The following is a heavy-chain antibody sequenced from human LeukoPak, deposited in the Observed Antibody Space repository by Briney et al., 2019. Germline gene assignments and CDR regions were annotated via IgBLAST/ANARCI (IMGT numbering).Heavy chain of an antibody. V-gene: IGHV4-34*01. J-gene: IGHJ3*02. CDR1: GGSFSGYY. CDR3: ARGPTDDAFDI. Sequence: EPSETLSLTCAVYGGSFSGYYWSWIRQPPGKGLEWIGEINHSGSTNYNPSLKSRVTISVDTSKNQFSLKLSSVTAADTAVYYCARGPTDDAFDIWRQGTMVTVSS. CDR2: INHSGST.